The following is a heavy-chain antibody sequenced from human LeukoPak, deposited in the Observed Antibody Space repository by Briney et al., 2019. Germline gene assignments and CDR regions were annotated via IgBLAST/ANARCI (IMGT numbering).Heavy chain of an antibody. CDR2: IYSGGST. V-gene: IGHV3-66*01. J-gene: IGHJ3*02. CDR3: ASGDTFDI. Sequence: PGGSLRLSCAASGFTFAAYAMTWVRQAPGKGLEWVSVIYSGGSTYYADSVKGRFIVSRDKSKNMLYLQMSSLRADDTAVYYCASGDTFDIWGQGTMVTVSS. CDR1: GFTFAAYA.